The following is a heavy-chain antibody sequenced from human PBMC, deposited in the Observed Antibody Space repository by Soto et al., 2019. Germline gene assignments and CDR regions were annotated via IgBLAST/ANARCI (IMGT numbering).Heavy chain of an antibody. V-gene: IGHV1-69*08. CDR2: IIPILGIA. D-gene: IGHD3-10*01. Sequence: QVPLVQSGAEVKKPGSSVKVSCKASGGTFSSYTISWVRQAPGQGLEWMGRIIPILGIANYAQKFRGRVTITADKATSTADMELSSLRSGDTAVYYCARDGRGESPAYWGQGTLVTVSS. CDR1: GGTFSSYT. J-gene: IGHJ4*02. CDR3: ARDGRGESPAY.